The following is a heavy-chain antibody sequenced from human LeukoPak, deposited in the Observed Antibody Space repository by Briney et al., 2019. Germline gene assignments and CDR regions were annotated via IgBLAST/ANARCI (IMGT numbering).Heavy chain of an antibody. CDR2: IYYSGST. CDR3: ARQVYYKDLLDY. D-gene: IGHD1-14*01. Sequence: SETLSLTCTVSGGSISSYYWSWIRQPPGKGLEWIGYIYYSGSTNYNPSLKSRVTISVDTSKNQFSLKLSSVTAADTAVYYCARQVYYKDLLDYWAREPWSPSPQ. J-gene: IGHJ4*02. V-gene: IGHV4-59*08. CDR1: GGSISSYY.